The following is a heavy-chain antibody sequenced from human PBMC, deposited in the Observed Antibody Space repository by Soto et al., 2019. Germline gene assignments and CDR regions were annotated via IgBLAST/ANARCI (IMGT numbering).Heavy chain of an antibody. CDR2: MNPNNDNT. D-gene: IGHD3-10*01. Sequence: ASVKVSRKVSGYTFTTYDINWVRQATGQGLEWMGWMNPNNDNTGYAQTFQGRVTMTRNTSINTAYMELSSLRSEDTAVYFCARGRRKWFGAIAGAYYFDSWGQGTLVTVSS. CDR1: GYTFTTYD. V-gene: IGHV1-8*01. CDR3: ARGRRKWFGAIAGAYYFDS. J-gene: IGHJ4*02.